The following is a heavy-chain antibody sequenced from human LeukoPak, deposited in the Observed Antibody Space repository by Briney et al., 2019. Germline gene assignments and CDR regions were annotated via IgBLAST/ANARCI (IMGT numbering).Heavy chain of an antibody. V-gene: IGHV3-7*01. Sequence: PGGSLRLSWAAAAFTFSYYGMNWGRQAPGKGGEWGASIKQDGREKYYVDCVKGGFTISRDNAKNSLYLQMTTLRAEDTAVYYCLRDRGYSTYDCWGQGTLVTVSA. D-gene: IGHD6-13*01. J-gene: IGHJ4*02. CDR2: IKQDGREK. CDR3: LRDRGYSTYDC. CDR1: AFTFSYYG.